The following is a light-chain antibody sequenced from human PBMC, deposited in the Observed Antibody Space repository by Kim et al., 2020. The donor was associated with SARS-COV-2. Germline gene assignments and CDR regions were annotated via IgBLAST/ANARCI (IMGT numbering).Light chain of an antibody. CDR1: QSVSSN. V-gene: IGKV3-15*01. J-gene: IGKJ4*01. Sequence: SPGERATRSCRASQSVSSNLAWYQQKPGQAPRLLFYGASTRATGIPARFSGSGSGTEFTLTISSLQSEDFAVYYCQQYNNWPPLTFGGGTKVDIK. CDR3: QQYNNWPPLT. CDR2: GAS.